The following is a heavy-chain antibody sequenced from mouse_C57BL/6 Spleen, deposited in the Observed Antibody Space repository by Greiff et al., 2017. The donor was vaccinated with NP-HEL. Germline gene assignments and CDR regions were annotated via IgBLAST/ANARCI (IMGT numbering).Heavy chain of an antibody. CDR1: GFTFSSYT. CDR2: ISGGGGNT. Sequence: EVQRVQSGGGLVKPGGSLKLSCAASGFTFSSYTMSWVRQTPEKRLEWVATISGGGGNTYYPDSVKGRFTISRDNAKNTLYLQMSGLRSEDTALYYCARRAFAYWGQGTLVTVSA. CDR3: ARRAFAY. V-gene: IGHV5-9*01. J-gene: IGHJ3*01.